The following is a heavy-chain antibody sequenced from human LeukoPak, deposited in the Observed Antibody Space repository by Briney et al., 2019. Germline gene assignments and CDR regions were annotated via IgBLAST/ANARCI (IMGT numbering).Heavy chain of an antibody. Sequence: AASVKVSCKASGYTFTSYGISWVRQAPGQGLEWMGWISAYNGNTNYAQKLQGRVTMTTDTSTSTAYMELRSLRSDDTAVYYCARFLYCSSTSCYFHFDYWGQGTLVTVSS. CDR1: GYTFTSYG. CDR3: ARFLYCSSTSCYFHFDY. V-gene: IGHV1-18*01. D-gene: IGHD2-2*01. J-gene: IGHJ4*02. CDR2: ISAYNGNT.